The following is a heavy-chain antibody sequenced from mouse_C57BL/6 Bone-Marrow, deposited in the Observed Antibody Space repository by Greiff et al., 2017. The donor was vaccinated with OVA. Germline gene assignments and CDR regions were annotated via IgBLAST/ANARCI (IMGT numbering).Heavy chain of an antibody. CDR1: GFTFSSYA. V-gene: IGHV5-4*01. J-gene: IGHJ3*01. D-gene: IGHD2-4*01. CDR2: ISDGGSYT. CDR3: AREGIYYDYDGPSWFAY. Sequence: EVKLMESGGGLVKPGGSLKLSCAASGFTFSSYAMSWVRQTPEKRLEWVATISDGGSYTYYPDNVKGRFTISRDNAKNNLYLQMSHLKSEDTAMYYCAREGIYYDYDGPSWFAYWGQGTLVTVSA.